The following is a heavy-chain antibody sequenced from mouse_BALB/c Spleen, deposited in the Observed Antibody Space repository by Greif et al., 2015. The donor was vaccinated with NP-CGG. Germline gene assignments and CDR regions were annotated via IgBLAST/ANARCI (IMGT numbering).Heavy chain of an antibody. Sequence: EVMLVESGPELVKPGASVKISCKASGYSFTGYFMNWVMQSHGKSLEWIGRINPYNGDTFYNQKFKGKATLTVDKSSSTAHMELRSLASEDSAVYYCARNDYDAWFAYWGQGTLVTVSA. CDR3: ARNDYDAWFAY. CDR1: GYSFTGYF. J-gene: IGHJ3*01. V-gene: IGHV1-20*02. CDR2: INPYNGDT. D-gene: IGHD2-4*01.